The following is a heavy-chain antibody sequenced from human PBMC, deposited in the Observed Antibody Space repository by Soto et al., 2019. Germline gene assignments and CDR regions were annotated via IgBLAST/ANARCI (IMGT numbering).Heavy chain of an antibody. D-gene: IGHD2-15*01. V-gene: IGHV4-34*01. CDR3: ARQLGYCSGVKCEDLPR. CDR1: GGSLSGYY. CDR2: INHSGST. J-gene: IGHJ4*02. Sequence: QVQLQQWGAGLLKPSETLSLTCAVYGGSLSGYYWSWIRQPPGKGLEWLGAINHSGSTNYNPSLKSRVTISVGTSKSQFCLKLSSVTAADTAVYYWARQLGYCSGVKCEDLPRWGQGRLVSVAS.